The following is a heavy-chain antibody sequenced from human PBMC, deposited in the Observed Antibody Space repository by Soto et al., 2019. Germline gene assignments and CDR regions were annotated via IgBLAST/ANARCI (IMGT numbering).Heavy chain of an antibody. CDR2: IIPIFGTA. D-gene: IGHD3-22*01. J-gene: IGHJ4*02. Sequence: SVKVSCKASGGTFSSYAISWVRQAPGQGLEWMGGIIPIFGTANYAQKFQGRVTITADESTSTAYMELSSLRSEDTAMYYCARDGTLYDSSAYYYLDWGQGTLVTVS. CDR3: ARDGTLYDSSAYYYLD. V-gene: IGHV1-69*13. CDR1: GGTFSSYA.